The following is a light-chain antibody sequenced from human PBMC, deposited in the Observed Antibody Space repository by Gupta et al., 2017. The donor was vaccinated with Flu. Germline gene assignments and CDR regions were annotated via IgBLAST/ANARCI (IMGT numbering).Light chain of an antibody. CDR2: TAT. CDR1: QAINIH. Sequence: DIQMTQSPSSLSASPGDRVTITCRASQAINIHLAWHQQNPGRVPKSLICTATSLQSGVPSNSSGSGSGTDFSLTISGLQPEDLATHCCLQFNNCALTFAQGTRLELE. J-gene: IGKJ5*01. V-gene: IGKV1-16*02. CDR3: LQFNNCALT.